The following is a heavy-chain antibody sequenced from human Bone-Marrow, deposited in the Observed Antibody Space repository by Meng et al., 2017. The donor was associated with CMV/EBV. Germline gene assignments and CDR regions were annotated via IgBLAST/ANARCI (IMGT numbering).Heavy chain of an antibody. CDR3: ARESIVVVTAAPKDGYYYYYYGMDV. Sequence: SVKVSCKASGGTFSSYTISWVRQAPGQGLEWMGRIIPILGIANYAQKFQGRVTITADKSTSTAYMELSSLRSEDTAVYYCARESIVVVTAAPKDGYYYYYYGMDVWGQGTTVTVSS. CDR2: IIPILGIA. CDR1: GGTFSSYT. D-gene: IGHD2-2*01. V-gene: IGHV1-69*02. J-gene: IGHJ6*02.